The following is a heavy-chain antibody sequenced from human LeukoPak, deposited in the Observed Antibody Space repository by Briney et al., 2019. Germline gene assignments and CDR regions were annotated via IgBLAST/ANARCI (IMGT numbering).Heavy chain of an antibody. J-gene: IGHJ3*02. CDR2: INGNGGGS. CDR1: GFTFSDYA. D-gene: IGHD3-22*01. V-gene: IGHV3-23*01. CDR3: AKDLKEDDSSGYYPDNGFDI. Sequence: GGSLRLSCAASGFTFSDYAMSWVRQAPAKGLEWVSSINGNGGGSYYIDSVKGRFAVSRDNSKNTLNLQMNSLRAEDTAVYYCAKDLKEDDSSGYYPDNGFDIWGQGTMVTVSS.